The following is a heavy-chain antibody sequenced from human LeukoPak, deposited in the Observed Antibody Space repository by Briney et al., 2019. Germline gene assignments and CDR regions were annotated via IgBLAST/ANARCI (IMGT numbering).Heavy chain of an antibody. V-gene: IGHV3-30*02. CDR3: AKEGTRFLEWPRRDAFDI. CDR1: GFTFSSYG. CDR2: IRYDGSNK. J-gene: IGHJ3*02. Sequence: GGSLRLSCAASGFTFSSYGMHWVRQAPGKGLEWVAFIRYDGSNKYYADSVKGRFTISRDNSKKTLYLQMNSLRAEDTAVYYCAKEGTRFLEWPRRDAFDIWGQGTMVTVSS. D-gene: IGHD3-3*01.